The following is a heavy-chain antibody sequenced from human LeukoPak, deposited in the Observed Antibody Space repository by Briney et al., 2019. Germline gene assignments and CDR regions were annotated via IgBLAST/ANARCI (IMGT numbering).Heavy chain of an antibody. CDR2: INHSGST. V-gene: IGHV4-34*01. Sequence: SETLSLTCTVSGGSISSYYWSWIRQPPGKGLEWIGEINHSGSTDYNPSLKSRVTISVDTSKNQFSLKLSSVTAADTAVYYCARGGRRLPIDYWGQGTLVTVSS. CDR1: GGSISSYY. CDR3: ARGGRRLPIDY. J-gene: IGHJ4*02.